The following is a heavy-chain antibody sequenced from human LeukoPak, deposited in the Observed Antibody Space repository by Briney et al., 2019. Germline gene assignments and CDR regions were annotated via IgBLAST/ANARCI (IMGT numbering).Heavy chain of an antibody. CDR2: IFYSGAT. Sequence: SETLSLTCTVSGDSISINYNWGWIRQPPGKGMEWIGSIFYSGATYYSPSLKSRVTISVDTSKNQFSLKQSSMTAADTAVYYCVRHREWLLFPDYWGQGTLVTVSS. CDR1: GDSISINYN. V-gene: IGHV4-39*01. D-gene: IGHD6-19*01. J-gene: IGHJ4*02. CDR3: VRHREWLLFPDY.